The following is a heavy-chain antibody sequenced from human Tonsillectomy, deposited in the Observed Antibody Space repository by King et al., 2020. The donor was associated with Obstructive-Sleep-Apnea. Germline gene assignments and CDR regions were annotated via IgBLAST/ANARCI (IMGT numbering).Heavy chain of an antibody. CDR1: GGSISSYY. Sequence: VQLQESGPGLVKPSETLSLTCTVSGGSISSYYWSWIRQPPGKGLEWIGYIYYSGSTNYNPSLKSRVTISVDTSKNQFSLKLSSVTAADTAVYYCARHTSSSWYVDYWGQGTLVTVSS. CDR2: IYYSGST. V-gene: IGHV4-59*08. J-gene: IGHJ4*02. D-gene: IGHD6-13*01. CDR3: ARHTSSSWYVDY.